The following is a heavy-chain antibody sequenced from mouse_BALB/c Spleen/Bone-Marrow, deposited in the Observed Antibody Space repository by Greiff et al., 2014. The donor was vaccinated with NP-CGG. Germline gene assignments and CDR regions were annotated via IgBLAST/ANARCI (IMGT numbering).Heavy chain of an antibody. Sequence: EVQRVESGTVLARPGAAVKMSCKASGYTFSNYWMHWAKQRPGQGLEWIGTIYPGNSDTTYNQKFQGKAKLTAVTSTSTAYMELSSLTNEDSAVYYCATLARNNFDYWGQGTTLTVSA. CDR2: IYPGNSDT. V-gene: IGHV1-5*01. CDR1: GYTFSNYW. J-gene: IGHJ2*01. CDR3: ATLARNNFDY.